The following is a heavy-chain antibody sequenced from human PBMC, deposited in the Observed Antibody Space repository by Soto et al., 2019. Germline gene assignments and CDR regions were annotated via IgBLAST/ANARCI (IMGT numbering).Heavy chain of an antibody. CDR1: GGSISSYY. CDR2: IYYSGST. V-gene: IGHV4-59*08. J-gene: IGHJ4*02. D-gene: IGHD1-1*01. Sequence: QVQLQESGPGLVKPSETLSLTCTVSGGSISSYYWSWIRQPPGKGLEWIGYIYYSGSTNYNPSLKGRVTISVATPKTPFPLTLSPWPAAAPPLYYVASQGNMGHTTDYFDYWAQGPLVTVS. CDR3: ASQGNMGHTTDYFDY.